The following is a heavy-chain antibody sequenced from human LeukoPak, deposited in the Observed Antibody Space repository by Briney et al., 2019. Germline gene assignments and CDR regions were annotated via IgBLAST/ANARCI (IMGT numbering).Heavy chain of an antibody. CDR2: IDHRGTA. D-gene: IGHD3-3*01. Sequence: PSETLSLACAVYGASYNAYYWSWIRQPPGKGLEWIGDIDHRGTATYNPSLKSRLTISADASKNQFSLKLNSVTDADTAVYYCAVGITILGVADSFDSWCLGNLVIVSS. J-gene: IGHJ4*02. V-gene: IGHV4-34*01. CDR1: GASYNAYY. CDR3: AVGITILGVADSFDS.